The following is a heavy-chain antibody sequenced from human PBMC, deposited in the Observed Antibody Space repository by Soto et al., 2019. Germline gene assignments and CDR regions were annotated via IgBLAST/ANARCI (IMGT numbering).Heavy chain of an antibody. V-gene: IGHV3-7*01. CDR3: ARDQRPMVTKASYYFDY. Sequence: EVQLVESGGGLVQPGGSLRLSCAASGLTFSSYWMSWVRQAPGKGLEWVADRKQDGSEKYYADSVKGRFTISRDNSKNTLYLQMNSLRAEDTAVYYCARDQRPMVTKASYYFDYWGQGTLVTVSS. CDR1: GLTFSSYW. J-gene: IGHJ4*02. D-gene: IGHD5-18*01. CDR2: RKQDGSEK.